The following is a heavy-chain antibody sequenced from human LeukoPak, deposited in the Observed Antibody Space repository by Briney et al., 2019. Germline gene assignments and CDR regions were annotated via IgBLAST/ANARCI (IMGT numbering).Heavy chain of an antibody. V-gene: IGHV3-48*04. CDR3: ARDQYYDFWSGYYYYMDV. CDR1: GFTFSSYS. CDR2: ISSSSSTI. J-gene: IGHJ6*03. D-gene: IGHD3-3*01. Sequence: PGGSLRLSCAASGFTFSSYSMNWVRQAPGKGLEWVSYISSSSSTIYYADSVKGRFTISRDNAKNSLYLQMNSLRAEDTAVYYCARDQYYDFWSGYYYYMDVWGKGTTVTVSS.